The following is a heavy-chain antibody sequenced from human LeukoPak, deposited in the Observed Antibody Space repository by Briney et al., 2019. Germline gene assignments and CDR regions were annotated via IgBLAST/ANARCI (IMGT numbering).Heavy chain of an antibody. V-gene: IGHV1-46*01. Sequence: ASGTVSCKASGYTFTSYYMHWVRQAPGQGLEWMGIINPSGGSTSYAQKFQGRVTMTRDTSTSTFYMERSSLRSEDTAVYYCARDLGAQTMVFFDPWGQGTLVTVSS. CDR2: INPSGGST. J-gene: IGHJ5*02. CDR1: GYTFTSYY. CDR3: ARDLGAQTMVFFDP. D-gene: IGHD4/OR15-4a*01.